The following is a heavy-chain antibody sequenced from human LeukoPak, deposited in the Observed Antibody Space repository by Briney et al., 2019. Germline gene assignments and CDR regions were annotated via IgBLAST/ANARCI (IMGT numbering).Heavy chain of an antibody. J-gene: IGHJ4*02. CDR1: GFTFSSYS. D-gene: IGHD3-10*01. Sequence: QPGGSLRLSCAASGFTFSSYSMNWVRQAPGKGLEWVSYISSSSSTIYYADSVKGRFTISRDNSKNTLYLQMNSLRAEDTAVYYCANLWFGELSSDYWGQGTLVTVSS. CDR2: ISSSSSTI. CDR3: ANLWFGELSSDY. V-gene: IGHV3-48*01.